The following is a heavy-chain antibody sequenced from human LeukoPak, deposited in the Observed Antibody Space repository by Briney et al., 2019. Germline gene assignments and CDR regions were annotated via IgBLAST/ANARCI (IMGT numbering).Heavy chain of an antibody. D-gene: IGHD1-26*01. Sequence: GESLKISCKASGYNFPKYWIGWVRQMPGKGLGWMGIINPGNSDARYSPSFQGHVTISVDKSINTVFLQWSSPEASDSATYYCGRGASSFDYWGQGTLVTVSS. J-gene: IGHJ4*02. CDR1: GYNFPKYW. CDR3: GRGASSFDY. CDR2: INPGNSDA. V-gene: IGHV5-51*01.